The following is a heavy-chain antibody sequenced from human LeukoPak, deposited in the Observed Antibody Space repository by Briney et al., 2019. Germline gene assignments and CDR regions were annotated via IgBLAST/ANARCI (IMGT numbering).Heavy chain of an antibody. Sequence: PGGSLRLSCAASGFTFSSYAMSWVRQAPGKGLEWVSAISASGGSTYYADPVKGRFTISRDNSKKTLYLQMSSLRAEDTAVYYCAKGGNYGDYSHFDYWGQGTLVTVSP. J-gene: IGHJ4*02. V-gene: IGHV3-23*01. CDR2: ISASGGST. CDR1: GFTFSSYA. D-gene: IGHD4-17*01. CDR3: AKGGNYGDYSHFDY.